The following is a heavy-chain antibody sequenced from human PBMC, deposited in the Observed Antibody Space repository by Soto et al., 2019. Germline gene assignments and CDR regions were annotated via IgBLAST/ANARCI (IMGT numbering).Heavy chain of an antibody. D-gene: IGHD3-3*01. CDR1: GFIVSSNQ. CDR3: VRGPSDHKLRLVEWPYGDY. V-gene: IGHV3-53*01. J-gene: IGHJ4*02. Sequence: PGVSLRLSCVASGFIVSSNQMSWGRQAPGTGLEWVSVIYSGHTTYYADSVEGRFTISRDDSKNTLYLQMNSLRVEDTAVYYCVRGPSDHKLRLVEWPYGDYWGQGALVTVSS. CDR2: IYSGHTT.